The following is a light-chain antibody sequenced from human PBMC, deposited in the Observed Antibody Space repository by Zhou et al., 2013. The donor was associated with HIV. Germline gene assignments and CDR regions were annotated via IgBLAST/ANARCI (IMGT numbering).Light chain of an antibody. V-gene: IGKV1-5*03. CDR2: RAS. J-gene: IGKJ1*01. CDR1: QSVNTW. CDR3: QQSYTTPWT. Sequence: DIQMTQSPSTLSASVGDRVTITCRASQSVNTWLAWYQQKPGRAPKLLIYRASSLETGVPSRFSGSGSGTDFTLTISSLQPEDFATYYCQQSYTTPWTFGQGTKVEIK.